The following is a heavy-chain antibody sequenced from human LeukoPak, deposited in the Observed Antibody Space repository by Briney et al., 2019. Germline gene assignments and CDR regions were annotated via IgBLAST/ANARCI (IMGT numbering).Heavy chain of an antibody. CDR3: AAQCNDDFCYKRDYMDV. J-gene: IGHJ6*03. V-gene: IGHV1-2*02. CDR1: KNLFTGYF. Sequence: ASVKVSCKTSKNLFTGYFMHWVRQAPGQGLEWIGWINPNSGGTLFARRFQGRVTMTRDTSIGATYMELSRLTSDDTALYYCAAQCNDDFCYKRDYMDVWGKGTMVIVSS. D-gene: IGHD2-2*02. CDR2: INPNSGGT.